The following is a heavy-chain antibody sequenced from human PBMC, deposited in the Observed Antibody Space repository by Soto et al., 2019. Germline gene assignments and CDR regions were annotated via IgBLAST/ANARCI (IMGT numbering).Heavy chain of an antibody. D-gene: IGHD5-12*01. CDR1: GFTFSGSA. CDR2: IRSKANSYAT. V-gene: IGHV3-73*01. J-gene: IGHJ6*02. Sequence: LRLSCAASGFTFSGSAMHWVRQASGKGLEWVGRIRSKANSYATAYAASVKGRFTISRDDSKNTAYLQMNSLKTEDTAVYYCTSEWLRNFYYYGMDVWGQGTTVTVSS. CDR3: TSEWLRNFYYYGMDV.